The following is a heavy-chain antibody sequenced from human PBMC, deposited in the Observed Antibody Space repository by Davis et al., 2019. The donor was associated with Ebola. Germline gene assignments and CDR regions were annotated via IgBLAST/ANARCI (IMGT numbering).Heavy chain of an antibody. CDR1: GYTFNSYD. D-gene: IGHD4-11*01. Sequence: AASAQVPCKASGYTFNSYDINWVRQATGQGLEWMGWMNPNSGNTGYAQKSQGRITMSRNTSIGTAYMELSRLRSEDTDVYYCARGDNNYLYGYYYYGMDVWGQGTTVTVSS. CDR3: ARGDNNYLYGYYYYGMDV. V-gene: IGHV1-8*01. J-gene: IGHJ6*02. CDR2: MNPNSGNT.